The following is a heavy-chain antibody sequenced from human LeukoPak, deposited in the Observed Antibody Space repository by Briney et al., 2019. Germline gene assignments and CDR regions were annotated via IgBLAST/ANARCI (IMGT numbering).Heavy chain of an antibody. J-gene: IGHJ4*02. Sequence: PSETLSLTCTVSGDSISSYYWSWIRQPPGKGLEWIGYIYYSGSTNYNPSLKSRVTISVDTSKNQFSLKLSSVTAADTVVYYCARHHPPLYYDFWSGYYAFDYWGQGTLVTVSS. CDR1: GDSISSYY. CDR2: IYYSGST. V-gene: IGHV4-59*08. CDR3: ARHHPPLYYDFWSGYYAFDY. D-gene: IGHD3-3*01.